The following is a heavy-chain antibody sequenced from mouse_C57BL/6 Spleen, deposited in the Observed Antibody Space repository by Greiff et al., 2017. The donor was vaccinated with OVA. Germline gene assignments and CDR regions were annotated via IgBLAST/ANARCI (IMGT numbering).Heavy chain of an antibody. D-gene: IGHD4-1*01. CDR2: IRNKANGYTT. CDR3: ARSKTGTEKYYAMDY. J-gene: IGHJ4*01. CDR1: GFTFTDYY. Sequence: EVKLMESGGGLVQPGGSLSLSCAASGFTFTDYYMSWVRQPPGKALEWLGFIRNKANGYTTEYSASVKGRLTISRDNSQSILYLQMNALRAEASATYYCARSKTGTEKYYAMDYWGQGTSVTVSS. V-gene: IGHV7-3*01.